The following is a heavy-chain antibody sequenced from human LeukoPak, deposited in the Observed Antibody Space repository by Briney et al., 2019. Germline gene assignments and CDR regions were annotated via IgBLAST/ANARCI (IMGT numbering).Heavy chain of an antibody. CDR3: AKGRDYYDSSGYRDAFDI. Sequence: QAGGSLRLSCAASGFTFDDYAMHWVRQAPGKGLEWVSGISWNSGSIGYADSVKGRFTISRDNAKNSLYLQMNSLRAEDTALYYCAKGRDYYDSSGYRDAFDIWGQGTMVTVSS. CDR1: GFTFDDYA. CDR2: ISWNSGSI. J-gene: IGHJ3*02. D-gene: IGHD3-22*01. V-gene: IGHV3-9*01.